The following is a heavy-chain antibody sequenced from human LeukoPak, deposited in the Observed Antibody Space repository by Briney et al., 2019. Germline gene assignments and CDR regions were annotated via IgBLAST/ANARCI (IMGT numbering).Heavy chain of an antibody. CDR3: ARLSRMSSSIAYHAFDI. CDR2: IYYSGST. Sequence: SETLSLTCTVSGGSIGSSYWSWIRQPPGKGLEWIGYIYYSGSTNHNPSLKGRVTISVDTSKNQFSLRLSSVTAADTAVYYCARLSRMSSSIAYHAFDIWGQGTMVTVSS. D-gene: IGHD6-6*01. J-gene: IGHJ3*02. V-gene: IGHV4-59*08. CDR1: GGSIGSSY.